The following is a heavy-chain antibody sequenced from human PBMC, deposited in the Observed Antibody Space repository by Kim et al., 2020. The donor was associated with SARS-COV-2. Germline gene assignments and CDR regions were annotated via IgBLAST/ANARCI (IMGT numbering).Heavy chain of an antibody. D-gene: IGHD3-16*01. Sequence: GGTLRLSCAASGFTFSDYYMSWIRQAPGKGLEWVSYISSSSSYTNYADSVKGRFTISRDNAKNSLYLQMNSLRAEDTAVYYCARSDDYGWGGDFDYWGQGTLVTVSS. CDR2: ISSSSSYT. CDR3: ARSDDYGWGGDFDY. V-gene: IGHV3-11*03. J-gene: IGHJ4*02. CDR1: GFTFSDYY.